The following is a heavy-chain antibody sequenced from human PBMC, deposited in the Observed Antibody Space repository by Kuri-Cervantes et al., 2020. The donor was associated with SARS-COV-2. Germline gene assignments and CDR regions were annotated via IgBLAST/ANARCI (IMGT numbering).Heavy chain of an antibody. Sequence: ASVKVSCKASGYTFTSYDINWVRQATGQGLEWMGWMNPNSGNTGYAQKFQGRVTMTRNTSISTAYMELRNLRSDDTAVYYCARDPDDYSNLLDSWGQGSLVTVSS. D-gene: IGHD4-11*01. J-gene: IGHJ4*02. CDR3: ARDPDDYSNLLDS. CDR2: MNPNSGNT. CDR1: GYTFTSYD. V-gene: IGHV1-8*01.